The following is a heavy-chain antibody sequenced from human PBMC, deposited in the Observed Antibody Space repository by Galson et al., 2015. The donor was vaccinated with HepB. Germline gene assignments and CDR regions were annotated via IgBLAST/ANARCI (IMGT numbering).Heavy chain of an antibody. CDR2: IIPILGIT. V-gene: IGHV1-69*04. CDR1: GGTFSSYA. D-gene: IGHD5-12*01. CDR3: ARDGSAYDKRKDNGMDV. Sequence: SVKVSCKASGGTFSSYAISWVRQAPGQGLEWMGRIIPILGITDYAQKLQGRVTITADKSTSTAYIDLSSLRSEDTAVYYCARDGSAYDKRKDNGMDVWGQGTTVTVSS. J-gene: IGHJ6*02.